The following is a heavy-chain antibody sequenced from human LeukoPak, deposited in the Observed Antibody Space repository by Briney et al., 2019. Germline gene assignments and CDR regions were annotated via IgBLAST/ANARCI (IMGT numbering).Heavy chain of an antibody. V-gene: IGHV3-30*09. CDR2: ISFDGSDR. Sequence: GGSLRLSCAASGFNFRNYAMHWVRQAPGKGLEWVAVISFDGSDRYYADSVKGRFAISRDNSKNTLYLQMNSLRTEDTAVYYCAAPAGAVAVDTIYFDYWGQGTLVTVSS. D-gene: IGHD6-19*01. CDR1: GFNFRNYA. CDR3: AAPAGAVAVDTIYFDY. J-gene: IGHJ4*02.